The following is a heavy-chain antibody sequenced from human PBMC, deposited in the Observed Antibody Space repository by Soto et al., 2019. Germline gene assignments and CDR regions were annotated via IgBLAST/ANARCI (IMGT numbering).Heavy chain of an antibody. Sequence: PGGSLRLSCIVSGFTFNNSGMHWGRQAPGKGLEWMAVISYDGSDKYYADSVKGRVIISRGNSKNTLNLEMNSLRAEDTAIYYCVKDRVPGAYGNYYGMDVWGQGTTVTVSS. D-gene: IGHD5-12*01. J-gene: IGHJ6*02. CDR1: GFTFNNSG. CDR2: ISYDGSDK. CDR3: VKDRVPGAYGNYYGMDV. V-gene: IGHV3-30*18.